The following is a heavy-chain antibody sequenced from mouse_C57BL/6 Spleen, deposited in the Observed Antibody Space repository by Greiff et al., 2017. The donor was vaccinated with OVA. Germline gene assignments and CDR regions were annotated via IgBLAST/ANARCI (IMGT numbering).Heavy chain of an antibody. D-gene: IGHD2-4*01. J-gene: IGHJ3*01. CDR3: ARSGDYGRFAY. Sequence: QVQLQQSGAELVRPGASVKLSCKASGYTFTDYYINWVKQRPGQGLEWIARIYPGSGNTYYNEKLKGKATLTAEKSSSTAYMQLSSLTSEDSAVYFCARSGDYGRFAYWGQGTLVTVSA. V-gene: IGHV1-76*01. CDR1: GYTFTDYY. CDR2: IYPGSGNT.